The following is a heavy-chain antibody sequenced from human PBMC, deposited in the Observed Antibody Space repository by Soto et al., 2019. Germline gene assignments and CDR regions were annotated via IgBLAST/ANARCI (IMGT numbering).Heavy chain of an antibody. V-gene: IGHV3-23*01. CDR2: ISGSGGST. CDR1: GFTFSSYA. Sequence: GGSLRLSCAASGFTFSSYAMSWVRQAPGKGLEWVSAISGSGGSTYYADSVKGRFTISRDNSKNTLYLQMNSLRAEDTAVYYCAKIPGRSGWLSVEYFQHWGQGTLVTVSS. J-gene: IGHJ1*01. D-gene: IGHD6-19*01. CDR3: AKIPGRSGWLSVEYFQH.